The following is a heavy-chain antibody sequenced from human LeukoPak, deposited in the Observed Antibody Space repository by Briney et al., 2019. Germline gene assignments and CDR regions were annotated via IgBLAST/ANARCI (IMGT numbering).Heavy chain of an antibody. CDR3: AARKVRGVWFYLDY. J-gene: IGHJ4*02. D-gene: IGHD3-10*01. CDR2: TYDDNT. V-gene: IGHV3-23*01. CDR1: GFTVSAYA. Sequence: PGVSLRLSCAASGFTVSAYAMAWVRQAPGKGLEWVSTTYDDNTYYADSVKGRFAISTDNSKNTLYLQMNSLRVEDTAVYFCAARKVRGVWFYLDYWGQGTLVTVSS.